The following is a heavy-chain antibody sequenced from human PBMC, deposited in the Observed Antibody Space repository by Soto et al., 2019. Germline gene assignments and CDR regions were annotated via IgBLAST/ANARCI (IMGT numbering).Heavy chain of an antibody. J-gene: IGHJ4*02. CDR2: VSWNSGSI. CDR1: GFTFDDYV. CDR3: VKDMSEGGTYGGYYFES. Sequence: EVQLVESGGGLVLPGRSLRLSCAASGFTFDDYVMHWVRQAPGKGLEWVARVSWNSGSIGYADSVKGRFSISRDNAKNSVYLQMNNLRPEDTAFYYSVKDMSEGGTYGGYYFESWGQGTLVTVSS. V-gene: IGHV3-9*01. D-gene: IGHD1-26*01.